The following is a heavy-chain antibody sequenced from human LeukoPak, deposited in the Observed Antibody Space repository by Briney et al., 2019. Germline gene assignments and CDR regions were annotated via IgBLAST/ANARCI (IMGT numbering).Heavy chain of an antibody. CDR3: TTDRVGVRGAYDAFDI. CDR1: GFTFSNAW. D-gene: IGHD3-10*01. CDR2: IKSKTDGGTT. Sequence: GGSLRLSCAASGFTFSNAWMSWVRQAPGKGLEWVGRIKSKTDGGTTDYAAPVKGRFTISRDDSKNTLYLQMNSLKTEDTAVYYCTTDRVGVRGAYDAFDIWGQGTMVTVSS. V-gene: IGHV3-15*01. J-gene: IGHJ3*02.